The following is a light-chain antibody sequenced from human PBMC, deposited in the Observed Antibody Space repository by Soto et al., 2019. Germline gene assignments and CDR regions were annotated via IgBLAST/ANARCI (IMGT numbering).Light chain of an antibody. Sequence: DIQMTQSPSPLSASVGDTATITCQASQSINKWVVWHQQKPGKVTKVLIYDVSTLASGVPSRFSGGGAGTDFTLTISSLECDVIVMYCCKQYTRCSPWTFGRGTKVEIK. CDR1: QSINKW. CDR2: DVS. V-gene: IGKV1-5*01. J-gene: IGKJ1*01. CDR3: KQYTRCSPWT.